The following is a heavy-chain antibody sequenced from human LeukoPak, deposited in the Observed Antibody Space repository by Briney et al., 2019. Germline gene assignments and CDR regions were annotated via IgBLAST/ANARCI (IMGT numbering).Heavy chain of an antibody. V-gene: IGHV1-69*01. CDR1: GGTFSSYA. J-gene: IGHJ4*02. CDR3: ARDLKRAHHRPLLGY. Sequence: ASVKVSCKASGGTFSSYAISWVRQAPGQGLEWMGGIIPIFGTANYAQKFQGRVTITADESTSTAYMELSSLRSEDTAVYYCARDLKRAHHRPLLGYWGQGTLVTVSS. D-gene: IGHD1-14*01. CDR2: IIPIFGTA.